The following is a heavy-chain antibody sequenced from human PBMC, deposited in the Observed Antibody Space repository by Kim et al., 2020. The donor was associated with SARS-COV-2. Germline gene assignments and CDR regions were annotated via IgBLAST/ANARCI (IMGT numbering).Heavy chain of an antibody. CDR2: IWYDGSNK. CDR1: GFTFSSYG. D-gene: IGHD3-22*01. CDR3: ARDRVNHYDSSGYYLKYYYYGMDV. Sequence: GGSLRLSCAASGFTFSSYGMHWVRQAPGKGLEWVAVIWYDGSNKNYADSVKGRVTISRDNSKNTLYLKMNSLRAEDTAVYYCARDRVNHYDSSGYYLKYYYYGMDVWGQGTTVTVSS. J-gene: IGHJ6*02. V-gene: IGHV3-33*01.